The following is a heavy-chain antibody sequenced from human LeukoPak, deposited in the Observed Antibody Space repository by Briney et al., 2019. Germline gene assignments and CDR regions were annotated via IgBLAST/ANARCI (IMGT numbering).Heavy chain of an antibody. CDR3: ARRWFSPAPSRLPWYFDL. J-gene: IGHJ2*01. Sequence: ASVKVSCKASGYTFTSYDINWVRQATGQGLEWMGWMNPNSGNTGYAQKFQGRVTITRNTSISTAYMELSSLRSEDTAVYYCARRWFSPAPSRLPWYFDLWGRGTLVTVSS. D-gene: IGHD2-21*02. CDR2: MNPNSGNT. CDR1: GYTFTSYD. V-gene: IGHV1-8*03.